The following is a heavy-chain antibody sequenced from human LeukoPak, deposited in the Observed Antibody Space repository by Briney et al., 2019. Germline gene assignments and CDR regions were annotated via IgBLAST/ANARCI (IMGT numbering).Heavy chain of an antibody. V-gene: IGHV4-61*02. D-gene: IGHD6-6*01. CDR2: IYTSGST. Sequence: SETLSLTCTVSGGSISSGSYYWSWIRQPAGKGLEWIGRIYTSGSTNYNPSLKSRVTISVDKSKNQFSLKLSSVTAADTAVYYCAREEEYSSSSPSSPSYYYYYYYMDVWGKGTTVTVSS. J-gene: IGHJ6*03. CDR3: AREEEYSSSSPSSPSYYYYYYYMDV. CDR1: GGSISSGSYY.